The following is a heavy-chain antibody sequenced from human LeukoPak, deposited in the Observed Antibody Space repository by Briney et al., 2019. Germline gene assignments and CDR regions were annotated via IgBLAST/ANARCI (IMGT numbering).Heavy chain of an antibody. CDR2: ISSSSSYI. CDR3: ARFGIAAAGQGNWFDH. D-gene: IGHD6-13*01. J-gene: IGHJ5*02. V-gene: IGHV3-21*03. Sequence: PGGSLRLSCAASGFTFSSYSMNWVRQAPGKGLEWVSSISSSSSYIYYADSVKGRFTISRDNAKNSLYLQMNSLRAEDTAVYYCARFGIAAAGQGNWFDHWGQGTLVTVSS. CDR1: GFTFSSYS.